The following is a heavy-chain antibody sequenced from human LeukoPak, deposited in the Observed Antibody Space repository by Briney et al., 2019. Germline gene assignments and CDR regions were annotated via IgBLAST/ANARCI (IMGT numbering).Heavy chain of an antibody. CDR3: AKDVPGGWWYFDL. J-gene: IGHJ2*01. D-gene: IGHD6-19*01. CDR2: ISGSGGTT. V-gene: IGHV3-23*01. Sequence: GGSLRLSCAASRFTFSSYFMSWVRQAPGKGLEWVSVISGSGGTTYYAVSVRGRFTISRDNSKNTLYLQMNSLRAEDTAVYYCAKDVPGGWWYFDLWGRGTLVTVSS. CDR1: RFTFSSYF.